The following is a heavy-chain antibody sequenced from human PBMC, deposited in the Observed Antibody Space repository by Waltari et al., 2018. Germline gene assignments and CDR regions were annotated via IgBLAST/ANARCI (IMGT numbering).Heavy chain of an antibody. CDR2: INPRNGET. CDR3: AREGSHLTTVNDF. V-gene: IGHV1-2*02. J-gene: IGHJ4*02. CDR1: GYTISANY. D-gene: IGHD4-4*01. Sequence: LVQSGTEVKKPGASVRGSCKSEGYTISANYIHWVRQAPGQGLEWMGWINPRNGETKYTQKLHGRVTMSRDTSINTAYMELNSLTFDDTAVYYCAREGSHLTTVNDFWGQGTLVIVSS.